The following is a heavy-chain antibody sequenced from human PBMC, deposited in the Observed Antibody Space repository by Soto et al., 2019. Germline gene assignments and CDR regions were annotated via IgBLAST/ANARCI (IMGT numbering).Heavy chain of an antibody. CDR3: ARDAGGKGIAAPNHYFDY. CDR2: IIPIFGTA. V-gene: IGHV1-69*01. CDR1: GGTFSSYA. J-gene: IGHJ4*02. Sequence: QVQLVQSGAEVKKPGSSVKVSCKASGGTFSSYAISWVRQAPGQGLEWMGGIIPIFGTANYAQKFQGRVTITADESTRTAYMELSSLRSEDTAVYYCARDAGGKGIAAPNHYFDYCGQGTLVTVSS. D-gene: IGHD6-13*01.